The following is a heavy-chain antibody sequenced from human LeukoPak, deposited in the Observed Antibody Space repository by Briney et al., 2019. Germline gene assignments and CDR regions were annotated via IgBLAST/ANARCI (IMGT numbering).Heavy chain of an antibody. CDR2: ISWNSGSI. CDR3: AKAPYYYDSSGYYRPNPYFDY. J-gene: IGHJ4*02. V-gene: IGHV3-9*01. D-gene: IGHD3-22*01. Sequence: PGRSLRLSCEPSGFTFDDYVMHWVRQAPGKGLEWVSGISWNSGSIGYADSVKGRFTISRDNAKNSLYLQMNSLRAEDTALYYCAKAPYYYDSSGYYRPNPYFDYWGQGTLVTVSS. CDR1: GFTFDDYV.